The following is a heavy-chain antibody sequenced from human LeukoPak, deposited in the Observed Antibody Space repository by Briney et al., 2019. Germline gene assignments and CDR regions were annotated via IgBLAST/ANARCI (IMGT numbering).Heavy chain of an antibody. CDR1: GFTFSSYA. CDR2: ISSNGGST. D-gene: IGHD3-22*01. Sequence: PGGSLRLSCAASGFTFSSYAMHWVRQAPGKGLEYVSAISSNGGSTYYANSVKGRFTISRDNSKNTLYLQMNSLRAEDTAVYYCAKLYYYDSSGYYWGAFDIWGQGTMVTVSS. V-gene: IGHV3-64*01. CDR3: AKLYYYDSSGYYWGAFDI. J-gene: IGHJ3*02.